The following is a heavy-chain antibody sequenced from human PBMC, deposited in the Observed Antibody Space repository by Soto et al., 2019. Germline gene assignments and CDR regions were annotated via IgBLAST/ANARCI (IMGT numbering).Heavy chain of an antibody. D-gene: IGHD3-3*01. CDR2: IIPIFGTA. CDR1: GGTFSSYA. Sequence: SVKVSCXASGGTFSSYAISWVRQAPGQGLEWMGGIIPIFGTANYAQKFQGRVTITADESTSTAYMELSSLRSEDTAVYYCARARGLEWSDYYYYYGMDVWGQGTTVTVSS. V-gene: IGHV1-69*13. CDR3: ARARGLEWSDYYYYYGMDV. J-gene: IGHJ6*02.